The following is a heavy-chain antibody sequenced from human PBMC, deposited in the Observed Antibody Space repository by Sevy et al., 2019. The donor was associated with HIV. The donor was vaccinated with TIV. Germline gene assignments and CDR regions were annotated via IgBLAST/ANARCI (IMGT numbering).Heavy chain of an antibody. D-gene: IGHD3-10*01. CDR1: GFTFSSYG. CDR3: EKRGSGWFGEFYFDY. V-gene: IGHV3-23*01. J-gene: IGHJ4*02. Sequence: GGSLRLSCAASGFTFSSYGMSWVRQAPGKGLEWVSAISSSSSTTYYADSVKGRVTISRDNSKNTLYLQMNSLRAEDTAVYYCEKRGSGWFGEFYFDYWGQGTLVTVSS. CDR2: ISSSSSTT.